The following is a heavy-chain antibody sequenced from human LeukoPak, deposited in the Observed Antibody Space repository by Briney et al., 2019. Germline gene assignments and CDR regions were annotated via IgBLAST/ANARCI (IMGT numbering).Heavy chain of an antibody. CDR1: GGSISSGGYY. D-gene: IGHD2-21*02. CDR3: ARAPLAYCGGDCYSGFDP. Sequence: SETLSLTCTVSGGSISSGGYYWSWIRQHPGKGLEWIGYIYYSGSTYYNPSLKSRVTISVDTSKNQFSLKLSSVTAADTAVYYCARAPLAYCGGDCYSGFDPWGQGTLVTVSS. J-gene: IGHJ5*02. V-gene: IGHV4-31*03. CDR2: IYYSGST.